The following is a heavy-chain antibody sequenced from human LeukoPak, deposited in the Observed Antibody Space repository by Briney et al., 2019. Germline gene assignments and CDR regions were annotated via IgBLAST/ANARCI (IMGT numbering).Heavy chain of an antibody. CDR1: GFTFSSYA. V-gene: IGHV3-30*04. D-gene: IGHD2-15*01. CDR2: ISYDGSNK. Sequence: GGSLRLSCAASGFTFSSYAMHWVRQAPGKGLEWVAVISYDGSNKYYADSVKGRFTISRDNSKNTLYLQMNSLRAEDTAVYYVARDPVVAAPNAFDIWGQGTMVTVSS. CDR3: ARDPVVAAPNAFDI. J-gene: IGHJ3*02.